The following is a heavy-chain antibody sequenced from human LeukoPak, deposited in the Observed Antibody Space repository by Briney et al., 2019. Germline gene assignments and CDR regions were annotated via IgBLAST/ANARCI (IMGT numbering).Heavy chain of an antibody. Sequence: PGGSLRLSCAASGFTFSSYWMSWVRQAPGKGLEWVANIKQDGSEKYYVDSVKGRFTISRDNAKNSLYLQMNSLRAEDTAVYYCAKYRESDSSGYYGDYWGQGTLVTVSS. CDR1: GFTFSSYW. D-gene: IGHD3-22*01. V-gene: IGHV3-7*01. CDR3: AKYRESDSSGYYGDY. CDR2: IKQDGSEK. J-gene: IGHJ4*02.